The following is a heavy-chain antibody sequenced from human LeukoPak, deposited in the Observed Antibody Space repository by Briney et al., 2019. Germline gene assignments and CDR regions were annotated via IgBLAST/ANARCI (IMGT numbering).Heavy chain of an antibody. CDR1: GFTFSSYE. J-gene: IGHJ4*02. V-gene: IGHV3-48*03. D-gene: IGHD6-19*01. Sequence: PGGSLRLSCAASGFTFSSYEMNWVRQAPGKGLEWVSYISSSGSTIYYADSVKGRFTISRDNAKNSLYLQMNSLRAEDTAVYYCAREYSSGWYMSSWEFDYWGQGTLVTVSS. CDR2: ISSSGSTI. CDR3: AREYSSGWYMSSWEFDY.